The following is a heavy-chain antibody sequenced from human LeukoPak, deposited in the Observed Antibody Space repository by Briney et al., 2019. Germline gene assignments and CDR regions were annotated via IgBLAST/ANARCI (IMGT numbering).Heavy chain of an antibody. V-gene: IGHV4-39*07. CDR2: IYYSGST. J-gene: IGHJ4*02. CDR3: ARNIVGPRQVDY. Sequence: SETLSLTCTVSGGSISGSSYYWGWIRQPPGKGLEWIGSIYYSGSTYYNPSLKSRVTISVDTTKSQFSLKLSSVTAADTAIYYCARNIVGPRQVDYWGQGTLVTVSS. D-gene: IGHD1-26*01. CDR1: GGSISGSSYY.